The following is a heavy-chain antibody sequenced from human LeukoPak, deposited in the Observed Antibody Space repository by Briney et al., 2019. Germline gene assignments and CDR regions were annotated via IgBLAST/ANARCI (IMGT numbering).Heavy chain of an antibody. D-gene: IGHD3-3*01. V-gene: IGHV3-23*01. CDR2: ISGSGGST. J-gene: IGHJ4*02. CDR3: VRDLDGYDSRLGC. Sequence: GGSLRLSCAASGFTFSTYAMSWVRQAPGKGLEWVSAISGSGGSTYYADSVKGRFTISRDNAKSSLYLQMNSLRVEDMAVYYCVRDLDGYDSRLGCWGQGTLVTVSS. CDR1: GFTFSTYA.